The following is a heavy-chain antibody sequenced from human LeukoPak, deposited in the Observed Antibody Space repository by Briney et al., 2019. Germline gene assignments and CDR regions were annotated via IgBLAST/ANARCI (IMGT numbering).Heavy chain of an antibody. Sequence: GGSLRLSCAASGFTFSTYEFNWVRQAPGKGLEWVAYIGVGGNSIYYADSVRRRFTTSRDNAQNSLYLEMNSLRVEDTALYYCARETAHCGGDCFDYWGQGTLVTVSS. CDR3: ARETAHCGGDCFDY. CDR2: IGVGGNSI. CDR1: GFTFSTYE. D-gene: IGHD2-21*01. V-gene: IGHV3-48*03. J-gene: IGHJ4*02.